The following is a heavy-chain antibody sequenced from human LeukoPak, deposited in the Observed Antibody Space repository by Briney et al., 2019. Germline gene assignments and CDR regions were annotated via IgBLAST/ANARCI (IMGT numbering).Heavy chain of an antibody. CDR2: ISYDGSNK. CDR3: ASEIIFGSFDY. V-gene: IGHV3-30*04. Sequence: GGSLRLSCAASGVTFSSYVMHWVRQAPGKGLEWVAVISYDGSNKYYADSVKGRFTISRDNSKNTLYLQMNSLRAEDTAVYYCASEIIFGSFDYWGQGTLVTVSS. CDR1: GVTFSSYV. D-gene: IGHD3-3*01. J-gene: IGHJ4*02.